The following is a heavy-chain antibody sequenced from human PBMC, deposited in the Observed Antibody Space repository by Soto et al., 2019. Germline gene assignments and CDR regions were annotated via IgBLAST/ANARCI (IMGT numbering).Heavy chain of an antibody. J-gene: IGHJ6*02. CDR1: GYTFTSYG. Sequence: QVQLVQSGAEVKKPGASVKVSCKASGYTFTSYGISWVRQAPGQGLERMGWISAYNGNTNYAQKLQGRVTMTTDTSTSTAYMALRSLRSDDTAVYYCARGPCSSTSCYQGHYYYGMDVWGQGTTVTVSS. D-gene: IGHD2-2*01. V-gene: IGHV1-18*01. CDR2: ISAYNGNT. CDR3: ARGPCSSTSCYQGHYYYGMDV.